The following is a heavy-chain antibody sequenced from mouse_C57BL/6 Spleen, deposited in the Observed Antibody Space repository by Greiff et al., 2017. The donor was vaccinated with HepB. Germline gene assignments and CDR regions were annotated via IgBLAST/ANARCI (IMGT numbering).Heavy chain of an antibody. CDR2: IYPGDGDT. CDR1: GYAFSSYW. D-gene: IGHD3-2*02. J-gene: IGHJ3*01. V-gene: IGHV1-80*01. CDR3: ARRDSSGYWFAY. Sequence: VQLQQSGAELVKPGASVKISCKASGYAFSSYWMNWVKQRPGKGLEWIGQIYPGDGDTNYNGKFKGKATLTADKSSSTAYMQLSSLNSEDSAVYFCARRDSSGYWFAYWGQGTLVTVSA.